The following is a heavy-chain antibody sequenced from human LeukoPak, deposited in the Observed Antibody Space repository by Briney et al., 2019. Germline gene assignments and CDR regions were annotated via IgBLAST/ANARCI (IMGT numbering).Heavy chain of an antibody. Sequence: GGSLRLSCAASGFTVSSNYMSWVRQAPGKGLEWVSVLYSGGSTYYADSVKGRFTISRDDAKNTLYLQMNSLRAEDTAVYYCARETEYYGSGSYYIGYWGQGTLVTVSS. V-gene: IGHV3-53*01. J-gene: IGHJ4*02. CDR1: GFTVSSNY. CDR2: LYSGGST. D-gene: IGHD3-10*01. CDR3: ARETEYYGSGSYYIGY.